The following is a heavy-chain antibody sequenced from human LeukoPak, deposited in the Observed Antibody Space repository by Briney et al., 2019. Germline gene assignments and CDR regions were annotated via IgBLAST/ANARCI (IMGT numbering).Heavy chain of an antibody. Sequence: SDTLSLTCAVSDYSISSNNWWGWIRQPPGKGLEWIGYIHYSGSSYYNPSLKSRVTMSVDTSKNQFSLKLRSVTAVDTAVYYCARLKGYSSGWYPSYYFDYWGQGTLVTVSS. J-gene: IGHJ4*02. CDR2: IHYSGSS. V-gene: IGHV4-28*01. CDR3: ARLKGYSSGWYPSYYFDY. D-gene: IGHD6-19*01. CDR1: DYSISSNNW.